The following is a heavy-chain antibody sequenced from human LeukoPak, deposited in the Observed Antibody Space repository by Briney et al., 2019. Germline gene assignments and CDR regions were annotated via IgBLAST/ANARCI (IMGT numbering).Heavy chain of an antibody. CDR3: ARDFRAGSGWSEYFQH. CDR2: ISAYNGNT. CDR1: GYTFTGYY. D-gene: IGHD6-19*01. Sequence: ASVKVSCKASGYTFTGYYMHWVRQAPGQGLEWMGWISAYNGNTNYAQKLQGRVTMTTDTSTSTAYMELRSLRSDDTAVYYCARDFRAGSGWSEYFQHWGQGTLVTVSS. J-gene: IGHJ1*01. V-gene: IGHV1-18*04.